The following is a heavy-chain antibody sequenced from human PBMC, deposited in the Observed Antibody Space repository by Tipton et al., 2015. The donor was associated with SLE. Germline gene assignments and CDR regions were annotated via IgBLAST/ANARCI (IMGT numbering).Heavy chain of an antibody. CDR3: AYSSSSFDY. CDR1: GGSFSGYY. J-gene: IGHJ4*02. Sequence: TLSLTCAVYGGSFSGYYWSWIRQPPGKGLEWIGEINHSGSTNYNPSLKSRVTTSVDTSKNQFSLKLSSVTAADTAVYYCAYSSSSFDYWGQGTLVTVSS. CDR2: INHSGST. D-gene: IGHD6-6*01. V-gene: IGHV4-34*01.